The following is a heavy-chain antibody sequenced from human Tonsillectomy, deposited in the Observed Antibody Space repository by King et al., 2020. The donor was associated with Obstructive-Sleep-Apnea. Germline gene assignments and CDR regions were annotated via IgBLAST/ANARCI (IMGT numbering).Heavy chain of an antibody. V-gene: IGHV3-11*01. CDR3: ARDEAAAALLDY. CDR2: ITSSGSNK. D-gene: IGHD6-13*01. J-gene: IGHJ4*02. CDR1: GFTFSDYY. Sequence: QVQLVESGGGLVKPGGSLRLSCAASGFTFSDYYMTWIRQAPGKGLEWVSYITSSGSNKYYADSVKGRFTISRDNAKNSLYLQMNGLRAEDTAVYYCARDEAAAALLDYWGQGTLVSVSS.